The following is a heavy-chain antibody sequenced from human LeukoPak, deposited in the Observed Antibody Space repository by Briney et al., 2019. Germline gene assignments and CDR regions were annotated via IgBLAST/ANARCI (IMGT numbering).Heavy chain of an antibody. CDR3: ASYCSSTSCPPDGY. J-gene: IGHJ4*02. V-gene: IGHV3-74*01. CDR2: INTDGSST. Sequence: GGSLRLSCGASGFTFSSYWMHWVRQAPGKGLVWVSRINTDGSSTSYADSVKGRFTISRDNAKNTLYLQMNSLRAEDTAVYYCASYCSSTSCPPDGYWGQGTLVTVSS. CDR1: GFTFSSYW. D-gene: IGHD2-2*01.